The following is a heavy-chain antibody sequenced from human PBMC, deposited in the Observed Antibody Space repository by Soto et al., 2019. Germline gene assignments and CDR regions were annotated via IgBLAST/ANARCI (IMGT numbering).Heavy chain of an antibody. J-gene: IGHJ5*02. CDR3: ARINFGIPAAILRWFDP. D-gene: IGHD2-2*01. V-gene: IGHV2-26*01. Sequence: QVTLKESGPVLVKPTETLTLTCTVSGFSLSNARMGVSWIRQSPGKALEWLAHIFSNDETSYSTTLKNRLTISKDTSNSQVVLTMTNMDPVDTATYYCARINFGIPAAILRWFDPWGQGTPVTVSS. CDR2: IFSNDET. CDR1: GFSLSNARMG.